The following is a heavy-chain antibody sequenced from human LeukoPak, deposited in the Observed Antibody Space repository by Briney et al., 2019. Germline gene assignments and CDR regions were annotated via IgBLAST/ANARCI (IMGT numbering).Heavy chain of an antibody. CDR1: GFTFSSYA. D-gene: IGHD3-3*01. CDR2: ISYDGSNK. J-gene: IGHJ6*02. V-gene: IGHV3-30*04. Sequence: PGGSLRLSCAASGFTFSSYAMHWVRQAPGKGLEWVAVISYDGSNKYYADSVKGRFTISRDNSKNTLYLQMNSLRAEDTAVYYCAREFEPIFGVSYYGMDVWGQGTTVTVSS. CDR3: AREFEPIFGVSYYGMDV.